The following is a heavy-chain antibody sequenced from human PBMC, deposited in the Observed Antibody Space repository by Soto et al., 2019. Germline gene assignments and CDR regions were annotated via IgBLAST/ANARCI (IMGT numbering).Heavy chain of an antibody. D-gene: IGHD3-16*01. Sequence: GASVKVSCKASGYSFTNNDVSWVRQATGQGLEWRGWMNPGSGDTGYAQKFQGRVTMTRDISIATAYMELSSLRSDDTAIYYCARMATFGSLNWFDPWGQGTLVTVSS. V-gene: IGHV1-8*01. CDR3: ARMATFGSLNWFDP. CDR2: MNPGSGDT. CDR1: GYSFTNND. J-gene: IGHJ5*02.